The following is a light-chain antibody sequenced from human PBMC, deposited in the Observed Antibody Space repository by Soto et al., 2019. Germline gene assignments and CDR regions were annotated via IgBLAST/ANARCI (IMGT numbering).Light chain of an antibody. V-gene: IGKV3-20*01. J-gene: IGKJ1*01. CDR1: QSVSSNF. CDR2: GAS. CDR3: HQYSSSRRT. Sequence: EIVLTQSPGTLSLSPGERVTLSCRASQSVSSNFLAWYQQKPGQAPRLLIYGASNMAAGIPDRFSGSGSGTDFTLTISRLEPEDFAVYYCHQYSSSRRTFGQGTKVDIK.